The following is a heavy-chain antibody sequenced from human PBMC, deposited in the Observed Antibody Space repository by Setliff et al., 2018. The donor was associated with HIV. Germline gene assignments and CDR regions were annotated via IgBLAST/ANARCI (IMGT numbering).Heavy chain of an antibody. CDR3: ARGSPYTSAWYGGGTFDI. Sequence: SETLSLTCPVSGGSIGTYYWSWIRRPPGKGLEWIGYIYYTGSTNYNPSLKSRVIISVDTSKNQFSLNLSSVTAADTAVYFCARGSPYTSAWYGGGTFDIWGQGTLVTVSS. D-gene: IGHD6-19*01. CDR2: IYYTGST. CDR1: GGSIGTYY. J-gene: IGHJ3*02. V-gene: IGHV4-59*01.